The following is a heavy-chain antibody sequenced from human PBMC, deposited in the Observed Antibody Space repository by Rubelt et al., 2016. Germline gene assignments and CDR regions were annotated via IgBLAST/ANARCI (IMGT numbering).Heavy chain of an antibody. CDR3: ARDENCGGDCYGY. CDR1: TSYA. J-gene: IGHJ4*02. CDR2: INSDGSST. V-gene: IGHV3-23*01. D-gene: IGHD2-21*01. Sequence: TSYAMSWVRQAPGKGLEWVSGINSDGSSTSYADSVKGRFTISRDTSKNTLYLQMNSLRAEDTAVYYCARDENCGGDCYGYWGQGTLVTVSS.